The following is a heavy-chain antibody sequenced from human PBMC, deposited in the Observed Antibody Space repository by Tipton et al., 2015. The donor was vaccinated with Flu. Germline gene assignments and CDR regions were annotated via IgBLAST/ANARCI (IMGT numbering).Heavy chain of an antibody. J-gene: IGHJ6*02. D-gene: IGHD3-3*01. CDR2: FYTTGST. CDR1: GGSISSYY. V-gene: IGHV4-4*07. CDR3: ARVGDLWSGTNYGLDV. Sequence: PGLVKPSETLSLTCTVSGGSISSYYWSWIRQPAGKGLEWIGRFYTTGSTNYSPSLKSRVTMSVDTSKNQFSLRLSSVTAADTAVYYCARVGDLWSGTNYGLDVWGQGTTVTVSS.